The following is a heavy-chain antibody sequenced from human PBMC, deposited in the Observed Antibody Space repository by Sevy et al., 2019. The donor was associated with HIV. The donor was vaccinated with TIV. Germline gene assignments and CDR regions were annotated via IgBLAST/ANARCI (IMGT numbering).Heavy chain of an antibody. CDR3: ARLRASYGSGSYRGYYYYGMDV. Sequence: SETLSLTCTVSGGSISSYYWSWIRQPPGKGLEWIGYIYYSGSTNYNPSLKSRVTISVDTSKNQFSLKLSSVTAADTAVYYCARLRASYGSGSYRGYYYYGMDVWGQGTTVTVSS. CDR2: IYYSGST. CDR1: GGSISSYY. D-gene: IGHD3-10*01. J-gene: IGHJ6*02. V-gene: IGHV4-59*12.